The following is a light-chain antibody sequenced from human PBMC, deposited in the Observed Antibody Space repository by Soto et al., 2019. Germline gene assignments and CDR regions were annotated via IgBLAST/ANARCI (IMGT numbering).Light chain of an antibody. J-gene: IGKJ4*01. CDR1: QSVDSY. CDR2: DAS. V-gene: IGKV3-11*01. CDR3: QQRSSRPLT. Sequence: EIVLTQSPGTLSLSPGERTTLSCRASQSVDSYLAWYQKKPGQAPRLLIYDASDRATGIPARFSGSGSGTDFTLTISSLEPEDFAVYYCQQRSSRPLTFGGGTKVE.